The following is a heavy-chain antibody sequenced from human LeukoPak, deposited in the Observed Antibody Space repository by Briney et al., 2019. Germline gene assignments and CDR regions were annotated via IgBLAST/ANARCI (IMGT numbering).Heavy chain of an antibody. Sequence: ASVTVSCKTSGYTFTSYDINWVRQATGQGLEWLGWMSPNNGDAGYAQKFQGRVTMTRNTSISTAYMELSSLRSEDTAVYYCARVKATTQANWGQGTLVTVSS. CDR3: ARVKATTQAN. CDR2: MSPNNGDA. CDR1: GYTFTSYD. D-gene: IGHD1-26*01. J-gene: IGHJ4*02. V-gene: IGHV1-8*01.